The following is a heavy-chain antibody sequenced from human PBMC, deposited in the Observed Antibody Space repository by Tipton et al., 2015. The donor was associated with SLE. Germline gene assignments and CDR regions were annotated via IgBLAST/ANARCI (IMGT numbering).Heavy chain of an antibody. Sequence: SLRLSCTGSGFVFGDYGVSWVRQAPGKGLEWVGLIRSKIYGGTTEYAQKFQGRITMTRDASINTAYMELGRLRSDDTAVYYCAREIVFYGETGYSEGPFDYWGQGTLVTVSS. CDR2: IRSKIYGGTT. V-gene: IGHV3-49*04. D-gene: IGHD3-9*01. CDR1: GFVFGDYG. J-gene: IGHJ4*02. CDR3: AREIVFYGETGYSEGPFDY.